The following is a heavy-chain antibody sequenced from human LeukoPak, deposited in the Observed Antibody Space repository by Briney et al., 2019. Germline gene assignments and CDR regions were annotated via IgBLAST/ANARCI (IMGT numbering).Heavy chain of an antibody. CDR2: INPNSGGT. J-gene: IGHJ4*02. V-gene: IGHV1-2*02. CDR3: ARTVNWNPMADFDF. CDR1: GYTSTNYY. Sequence: ASVKVSCKASGYTSTNYYIHWVRQAPGQGLEWMGWINPNSGGTKYAQNLQGRVTMTRDTSISTAYMELSRLRSDDTAVYYCARTVNWNPMADFDFWGQGTLVTVSS. D-gene: IGHD1-20*01.